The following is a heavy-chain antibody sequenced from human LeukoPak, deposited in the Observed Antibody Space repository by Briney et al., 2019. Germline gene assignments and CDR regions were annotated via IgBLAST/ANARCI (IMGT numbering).Heavy chain of an antibody. D-gene: IGHD1-26*01. CDR1: GFTFSSYA. Sequence: GGSLRLSCAASGFTFSSYAMSWVRQAPGKGLEWVSAISGSGGSTYYADSVKGRFTISRDNSKNTLYLQMNSLRAEDTAVYYCAKAGVFSGSYYFYFDYWGQGTRVTVSS. J-gene: IGHJ4*02. CDR2: ISGSGGST. V-gene: IGHV3-23*01. CDR3: AKAGVFSGSYYFYFDY.